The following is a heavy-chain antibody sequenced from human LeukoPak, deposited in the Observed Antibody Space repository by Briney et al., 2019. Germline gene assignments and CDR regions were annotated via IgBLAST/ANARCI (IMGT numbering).Heavy chain of an antibody. D-gene: IGHD4-23*01. CDR3: ARNFAPVVPWFDP. V-gene: IGHV1-2*02. CDR1: GYTFTGYY. J-gene: IGHJ5*02. Sequence: ASVKASCKASGYTFTGYYMHWVRQAPGQGLEWMGWINPNSGGTNYAQKFQGRVTMTRDTSISTAYMELSRLRSDDTAVYYCARNFAPVVPWFDPWGQGTLVTVSS. CDR2: INPNSGGT.